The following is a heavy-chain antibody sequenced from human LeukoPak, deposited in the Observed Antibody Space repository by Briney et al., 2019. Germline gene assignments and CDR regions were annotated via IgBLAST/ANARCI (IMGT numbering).Heavy chain of an antibody. CDR3: ARQPYYYDSSGSGAFDI. D-gene: IGHD3-22*01. Sequence: SETLSLTRTVSRGSLSRSYWSWIWRPPGRGVGWVGYIYNSGSTNYNPSLKSRVTISLDTSKNQFSLKLSSVTAADTAVYYCARQPYYYDSSGSGAFDIWGQGTMVTVSS. CDR2: IYNSGST. CDR1: RGSLSRSY. J-gene: IGHJ3*02. V-gene: IGHV4-59*08.